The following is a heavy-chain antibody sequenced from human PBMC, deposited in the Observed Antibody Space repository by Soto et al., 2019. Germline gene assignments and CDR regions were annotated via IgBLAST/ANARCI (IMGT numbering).Heavy chain of an antibody. CDR2: ISSSSSTI. J-gene: IGHJ6*02. Sequence: GGSLRLSCAASGFTFSSYSMNWVRQAPGKGLEWVSYISSSSSTIYYADSVKGRFTISRDNAKNSLYLQMNSLRDEDTAVYYCARDRCTNGVCYPELYYYYYGMDVWGQGTTVTVSS. CDR1: GFTFSSYS. CDR3: ARDRCTNGVCYPELYYYYYGMDV. V-gene: IGHV3-48*02. D-gene: IGHD2-8*01.